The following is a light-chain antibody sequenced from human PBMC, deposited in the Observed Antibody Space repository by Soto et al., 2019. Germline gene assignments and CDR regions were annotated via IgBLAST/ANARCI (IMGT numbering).Light chain of an antibody. CDR2: GAS. CDR1: QSVSSSY. CDR3: QQYYSSAPWT. J-gene: IGKJ1*01. V-gene: IGKV3-20*01. Sequence: EIVLTQSPGTLSLFPGERATLSCRASQSVSSSYFAWYQQKPGQAPRLLIYGASSRATGIPDRFSGSGSGTDFTLTISRLEPEDFAVYHCQQYYSSAPWTFGQGTKVDIK.